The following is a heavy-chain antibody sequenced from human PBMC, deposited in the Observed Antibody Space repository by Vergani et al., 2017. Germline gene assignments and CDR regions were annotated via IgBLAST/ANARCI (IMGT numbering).Heavy chain of an antibody. J-gene: IGHJ5*02. Sequence: QVQLQESGPGLVKPSETLSLTCSVSGDSMNTYYWTWIRQPPGKGLEWVGYIYDSGDTKYNPSLESRVTISVDTSKKTVFLQMHSLRAEDTAIYYCVKDKIGLGSYFFDPWGHGILVTVSS. CDR1: GDSMNTYY. CDR3: VKDKIGLGSYFFDP. V-gene: IGHV4-59*12. CDR2: IYDSGDT. D-gene: IGHD2/OR15-2a*01.